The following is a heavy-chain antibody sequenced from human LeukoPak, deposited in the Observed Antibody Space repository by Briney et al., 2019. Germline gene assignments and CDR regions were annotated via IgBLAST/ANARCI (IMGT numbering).Heavy chain of an antibody. CDR2: FYHVGGT. CDR1: RYSICSAYS. V-gene: IGHV4-38-2*02. D-gene: IGHD3-3*01. Sequence: SESLCLSRALSRYSICSAYSWGWIPQPPGRGLEWIGSFYHVGGTCYNPSLKSRVTISLDTSKNQFSLKLSSVTAADTAVYYCAREGGYDFWSGYYLGPFDYWGEGTLGTVSS. J-gene: IGHJ4*02. CDR3: AREGGYDFWSGYYLGPFDY.